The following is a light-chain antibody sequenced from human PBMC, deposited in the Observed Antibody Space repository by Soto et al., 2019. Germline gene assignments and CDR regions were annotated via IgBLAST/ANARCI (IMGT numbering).Light chain of an antibody. CDR1: QSISSW. V-gene: IGKV1-5*03. CDR2: RAS. CDR3: QQRYNWPRT. Sequence: DIQMTQSPSTLSASVGDTVTITCRASQSISSWLAWYQQKPGKAPKLLIYRASTLQSGVPSRFSASGSGTEFILTISSLEPEDSAVYYCQQRYNWPRTFGQGTKVDIK. J-gene: IGKJ1*01.